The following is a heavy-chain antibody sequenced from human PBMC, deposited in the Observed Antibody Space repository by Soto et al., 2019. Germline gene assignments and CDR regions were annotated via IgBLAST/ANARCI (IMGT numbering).Heavy chain of an antibody. Sequence: ETLSLTCAVYGGSFSGYYWSWIRQPPGKGLEWIGEINHSGSTNYNPSLKSRVTISVDTSKNQFSLKLSSVTAADTAVYYCARVFLVVNWFDPWGQGTLVTVS. CDR1: GGSFSGYY. CDR2: INHSGST. J-gene: IGHJ5*02. V-gene: IGHV4-34*01. CDR3: ARVFLVVNWFDP. D-gene: IGHD3-22*01.